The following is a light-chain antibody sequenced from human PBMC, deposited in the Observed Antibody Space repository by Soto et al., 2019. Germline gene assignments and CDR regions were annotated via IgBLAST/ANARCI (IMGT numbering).Light chain of an antibody. CDR3: QQYDDLPIT. CDR1: QSISSW. CDR2: DAS. Sequence: DIQMTQSPSTLSASVGATVTITCRASQSISSWLAWYQQKPGKALKLLIYDASNLHPGVPSRFRGSGSGTEFSFNITSLQPEDVATYCCQQYDDLPITFGQGTRLEIK. J-gene: IGKJ5*01. V-gene: IGKV1-33*01.